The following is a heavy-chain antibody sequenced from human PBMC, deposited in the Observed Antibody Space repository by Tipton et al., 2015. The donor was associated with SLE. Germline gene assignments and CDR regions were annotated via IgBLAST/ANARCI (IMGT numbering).Heavy chain of an antibody. D-gene: IGHD1-26*01. V-gene: IGHV4-61*08. J-gene: IGHJ3*01. Sequence: TLSLTCNVSGGSIGSGGYYWSWIRQPPGKGLEWIGYIYYSGSTNYNPSLKSRVTMSVDTSKNQFSLKLSSVTAADTAMYYCVRERKYVVRFRELVAPDLWGQGTAITVSS. CDR1: GGSIGSGGYY. CDR2: IYYSGST. CDR3: VRERKYVVRFRELVAPDL.